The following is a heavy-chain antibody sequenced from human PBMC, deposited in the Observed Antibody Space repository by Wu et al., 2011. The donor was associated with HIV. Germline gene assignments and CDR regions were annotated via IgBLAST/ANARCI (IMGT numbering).Heavy chain of an antibody. J-gene: IGHJ3*02. CDR1: FSSYA. D-gene: IGHD1-26*01. CDR3: ARKIVGATTSPGAFDI. V-gene: IGHV3-30-3*01. CDR2: ISYDGSNK. Sequence: FSSYAMHWVRQASRQGAGVVAVISYDGSNKYYADSVKGRFTISRDNSKNTLYLQMNSLRAEDTAVYYCARKIVGATTSPGAFDIWGQGTMVTVSS.